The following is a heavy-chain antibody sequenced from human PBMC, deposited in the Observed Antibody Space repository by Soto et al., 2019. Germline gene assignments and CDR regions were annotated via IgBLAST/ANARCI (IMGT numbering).Heavy chain of an antibody. CDR1: GESFSSYY. J-gene: IGHJ4*02. D-gene: IGHD2-2*01. CDR2: INHSGST. CDR3: ARGQDIVVVPAASFDY. V-gene: IGHV4-34*01. Sequence: LSDTLSLTCAVYGESFSSYYGSWIRQTPGKGLEWIGEINHSGSTNYNPSLKSRVTISVDTSKNQFSLKLSSVTAADTAVYYCARGQDIVVVPAASFDYWGQGTLVTVAS.